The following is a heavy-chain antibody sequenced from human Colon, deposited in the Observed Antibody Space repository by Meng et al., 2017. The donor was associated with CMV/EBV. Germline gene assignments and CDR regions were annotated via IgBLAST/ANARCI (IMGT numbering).Heavy chain of an antibody. CDR1: GFSFSDYY. CDR3: ARDGLELTVRARGQFDY. CDR2: ISGSGSAI. J-gene: IGHJ4*02. Sequence: GESLKISCAASGFSFSDYYMAWIRQAPGKGLEWVSYISGSGSAIYYADSVRGRFTISRDNANNSLSLHMHSLRAEDTAVYFCARDGLELTVRARGQFDYWGQGTVVTVSS. D-gene: IGHD1-1*01. V-gene: IGHV3-11*01.